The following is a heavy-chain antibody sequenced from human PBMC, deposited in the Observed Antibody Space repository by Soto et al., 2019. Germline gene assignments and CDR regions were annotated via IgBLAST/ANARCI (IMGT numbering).Heavy chain of an antibody. J-gene: IGHJ6*02. CDR1: GYTFTSYG. D-gene: IGHD5-18*01. CDR2: ISAYNGNT. CDR3: AREGHGYSYGYYYYYGMDV. V-gene: IGHV1-18*04. Sequence: AAVKVSCKASGYTFTSYGISWVRQAPGQGLEWMGWISAYNGNTNYAQKLQGRVTMTTDTSTSTAYMELRSLRSDDTAVYYCAREGHGYSYGYYYYYGMDVWGQGTTVTVSS.